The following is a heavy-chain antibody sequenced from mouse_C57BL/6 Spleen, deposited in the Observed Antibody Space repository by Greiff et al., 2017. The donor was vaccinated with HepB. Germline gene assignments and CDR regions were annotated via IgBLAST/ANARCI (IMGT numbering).Heavy chain of an antibody. Sequence: EVQLQESGEGLVKPGGSLKLSCAASGFTFSSYAMSWVRQTPEKRLEWVAYISSGGDYIYYADTVKGRFTISRDNARNTLYLQMSSLKSEDTAMYYCTRDGPYYYAMDYWGQGTSVTVSS. CDR1: GFTFSSYA. CDR2: ISSGGDYI. CDR3: TRDGPYYYAMDY. J-gene: IGHJ4*01. D-gene: IGHD2-3*01. V-gene: IGHV5-9-1*02.